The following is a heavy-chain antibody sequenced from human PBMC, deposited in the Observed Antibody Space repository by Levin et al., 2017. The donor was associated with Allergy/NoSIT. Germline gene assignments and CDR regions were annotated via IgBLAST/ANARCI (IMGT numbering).Heavy chain of an antibody. CDR1: GFTFRDYA. V-gene: IGHV3-23*01. CDR2: ITRSGGHT. Sequence: GGSLRLSCAASGFTFRDYAMTWVRQAPGKGLEWVSAITRSGGHTFYADSVKGRLTLSRVDSKNTLYLQMDSLRAEDTAVYYCARHTRGDLWYFDLWGRGTLVMVSS. J-gene: IGHJ2*01. CDR3: ARHTRGDLWYFDL. D-gene: IGHD2-21*01.